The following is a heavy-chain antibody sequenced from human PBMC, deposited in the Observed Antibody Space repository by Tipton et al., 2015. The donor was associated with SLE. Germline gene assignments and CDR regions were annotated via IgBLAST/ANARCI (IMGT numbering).Heavy chain of an antibody. J-gene: IGHJ3*02. V-gene: IGHV4-34*01. CDR1: GGSFSGYY. D-gene: IGHD4-17*01. Sequence: TLSLTCAVYGGSFSGYYWSWIRQPPGRGLEWIGEINHSGRTNYNPSLKSRVTISVDTSKNQFSLKLSSVTAADTAVYYYAIAQRRPIRAFDIWGQGTMVTVSS. CDR2: INHSGRT. CDR3: AIAQRRPIRAFDI.